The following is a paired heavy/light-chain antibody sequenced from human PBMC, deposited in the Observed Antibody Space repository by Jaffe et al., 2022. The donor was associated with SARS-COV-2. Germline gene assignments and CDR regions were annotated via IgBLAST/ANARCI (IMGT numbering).Light chain of an antibody. CDR1: QSLNNW. V-gene: IGKV1-5*03. Sequence: DIQMTQSPSTLSASVGDRVTITCRASQSLNNWLAWFQQKPGKPPKVVIYKASTLENGVPSRFSGSGSGTEFTLTISSLQPADFATYYCQQYNTFPWTFGQGTKVEIK. J-gene: IGKJ1*01. CDR3: QQYNTFPWT. CDR2: KAS.
Heavy chain of an antibody. CDR1: GDSVNSDNYH. CDR2: ICCSGTT. D-gene: IGHD2-15*01. V-gene: IGHV4-61*01. J-gene: IGHJ4*02. CDR3: VALLRGHGGKGD. Sequence: QVQLQESGPGLVQPSETLSLTCTVSGDSVNSDNYHWNWVRQPPGKGLEWIGQICCSGTTNYNPSLKNRVTISEDTSKKQVSLTLTSVTAADTAVYYCVALLRGHGGKGDWGQGALVTVSS.